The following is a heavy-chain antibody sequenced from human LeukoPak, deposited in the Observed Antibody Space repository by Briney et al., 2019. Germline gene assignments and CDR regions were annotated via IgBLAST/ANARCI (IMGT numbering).Heavy chain of an antibody. CDR3: ARGPERTPTNQHPKMEFDY. D-gene: IGHD1-14*01. J-gene: IGHJ4*02. Sequence: PGGSLRLSCAASGFTFRNYAMHWVRQAPGKGLEWVAAIGDHGNNIYYEDSVKGRFTISRDNSENTLYLQVASLRAEDTAVYYCARGPERTPTNQHPKMEFDYWGQGTLVTVSS. CDR2: IGDHGNNI. V-gene: IGHV3-33*01. CDR1: GFTFRNYA.